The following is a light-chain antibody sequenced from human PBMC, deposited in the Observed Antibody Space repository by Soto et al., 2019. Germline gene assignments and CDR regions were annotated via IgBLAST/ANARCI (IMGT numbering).Light chain of an antibody. V-gene: IGKV1-39*01. Sequence: IQMTQSPSPLSASVGDRVTITCRSSQSISNYLNWYQQKPGKAPKLLIYAASSLQSGVPSRFSGSGSGTDFTLTISSLQPEDFATYYCHQSYSIPPTFGHGTNVDIK. CDR1: QSISNY. J-gene: IGKJ1*01. CDR3: HQSYSIPPT. CDR2: AAS.